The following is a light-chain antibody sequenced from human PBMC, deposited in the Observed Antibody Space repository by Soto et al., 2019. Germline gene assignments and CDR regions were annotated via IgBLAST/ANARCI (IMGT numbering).Light chain of an antibody. CDR1: PSISSD. Sequence: IVMTQSPATLSVSPGERATLSCRASPSISSDLAWYQKKPGQAPRLLIYGASTRATGIPARFSGSGSGTDLTLTISRLETEDFAVYYCQQYGSSPEITFGQGTRLEIK. V-gene: IGKV3-15*01. J-gene: IGKJ5*01. CDR2: GAS. CDR3: QQYGSSPEIT.